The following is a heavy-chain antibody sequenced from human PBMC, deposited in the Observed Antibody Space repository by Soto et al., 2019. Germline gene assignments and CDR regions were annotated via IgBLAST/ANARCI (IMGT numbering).Heavy chain of an antibody. V-gene: IGHV4-39*01. CDR2: IYYSGST. CDR3: ARLMIYDYIWGSVDY. CDR1: GGSISNSSYY. Sequence: QLQLQESGPGLVKPSETLSLTCTVSGGSISNSSYYWGWIRQPPGKGLEWIGSIYYSGSTYYNPSLKSRVTISVDTSKNQFSLKLSSVTAADTAVYYCARLMIYDYIWGSVDYWGQGTLVIVSS. D-gene: IGHD3-16*01. J-gene: IGHJ4*02.